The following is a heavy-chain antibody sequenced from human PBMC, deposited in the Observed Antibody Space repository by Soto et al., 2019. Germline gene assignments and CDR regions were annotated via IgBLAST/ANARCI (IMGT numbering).Heavy chain of an antibody. D-gene: IGHD6-13*01. CDR2: IVPIVDTS. J-gene: IGHJ6*02. V-gene: IGHV1-69*13. CDR3: ARDKAGLQQLVLDASYYYYGMDV. Sequence: GASVKVSCKTSGGTFSSYAISWVRQAPGQGLEWMGGIVPIVDTSTYAQKFQGRVTITADESTSTVYMELSNLRSDDTAVYYCARDKAGLQQLVLDASYYYYGMDVWGQGTTVTVSS. CDR1: GGTFSSYA.